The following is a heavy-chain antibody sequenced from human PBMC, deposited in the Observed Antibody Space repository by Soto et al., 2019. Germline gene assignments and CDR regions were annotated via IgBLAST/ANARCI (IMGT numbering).Heavy chain of an antibody. J-gene: IGHJ6*03. V-gene: IGHV3-74*01. Sequence: GGSLRLSCAASGLTFTTYWMHWVRQAPGKGLVWVSRINSDGSSTNYADSVKGRFTVSRGNSENTLYLQMNSLRAEDTAVYYCARAPTVGRYYYMDVWGKGTTVTVSS. CDR3: ARAPTVGRYYYMDV. CDR1: GLTFTTYW. CDR2: INSDGSST. D-gene: IGHD3-10*01.